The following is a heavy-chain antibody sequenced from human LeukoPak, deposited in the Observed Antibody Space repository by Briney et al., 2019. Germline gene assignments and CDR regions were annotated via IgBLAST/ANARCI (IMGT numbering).Heavy chain of an antibody. CDR2: ISSDGGST. D-gene: IGHD3-22*01. J-gene: IGHJ4*02. CDR3: ARVGFYDSSGYSRYFDY. Sequence: GGSLRLSCAASGFTFSTYAMHWVRQAPGKGLEYVSAISSDGGSTYYANSVKGRFTISRDNSKDALYLQMGSLRADDMAVYYCARVGFYDSSGYSRYFDYWGQGTLVTVSS. CDR1: GFTFSTYA. V-gene: IGHV3-64*01.